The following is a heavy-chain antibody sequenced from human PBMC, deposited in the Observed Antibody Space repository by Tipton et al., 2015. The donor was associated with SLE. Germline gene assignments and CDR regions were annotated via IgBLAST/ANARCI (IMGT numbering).Heavy chain of an antibody. V-gene: IGHV3-23*01. CDR1: GFTFSYYA. CDR3: ANAYSSSRYRD. CDR2: ISGSADST. J-gene: IGHJ4*02. Sequence: SLRLSCAASGFTFSYYAMNWVRQAPGKGLERVSGISGSADSTNYADSVKGRFTISRDNSKSTLYLQMNSLRVEDTAVYYCANAYSSSRYRDWGQGTLVTVSS. D-gene: IGHD6-13*01.